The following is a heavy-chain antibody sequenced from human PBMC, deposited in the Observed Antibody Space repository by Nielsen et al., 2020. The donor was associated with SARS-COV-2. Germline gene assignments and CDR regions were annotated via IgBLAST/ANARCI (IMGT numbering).Heavy chain of an antibody. V-gene: IGHV1-46*01. J-gene: IGHJ6*03. D-gene: IGHD1-1*01. CDR2: INPSSDST. Sequence: ASVKVSCKASGYTFTSFFINWVRQAPGQGLEWMGKINPSSDSTNYAQKFQGRVTMTRDTSTSTVYMEVSSLRSEDTAVYYCARPITNNYYYYYMDVWGKGTTVTVSS. CDR3: ARPITNNYYYYYMDV. CDR1: GYTFTSFF.